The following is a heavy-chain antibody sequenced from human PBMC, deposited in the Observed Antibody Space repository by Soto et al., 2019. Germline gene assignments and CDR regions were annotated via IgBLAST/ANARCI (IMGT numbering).Heavy chain of an antibody. CDR2: IIPIFGTA. CDR3: ASVRAGPQSFEY. D-gene: IGHD6-19*01. J-gene: IGHJ4*02. Sequence: SVKVSCKASGGTFSSYAISWVRQAPGQGLEWMGGIIPIFGTANYAQKFQGRVTITADESTSTAYMELSSLRSEDTAVYYCASVRAGPQSFEYWGQGPLVTVSS. CDR1: GGTFSSYA. V-gene: IGHV1-69*13.